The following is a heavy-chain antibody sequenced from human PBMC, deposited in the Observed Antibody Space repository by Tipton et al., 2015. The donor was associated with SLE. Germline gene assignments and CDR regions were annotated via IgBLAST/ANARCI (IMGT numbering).Heavy chain of an antibody. D-gene: IGHD3-22*01. CDR3: ARVVGYYDRSGYYEVGKNWIDP. J-gene: IGHJ5*02. V-gene: IGHV4-31*03. CDR1: SASISSHGYY. Sequence: TLSLTCTVSSASISSHGYYWSWIRQHPGKGLEWIGHIYYSGTTYYNPSLKSRVNISVDTSKNQFSLNLGSVTAADTAVYYCARVVGYYDRSGYYEVGKNWIDPWGQGTLVTVSS. CDR2: IYYSGTT.